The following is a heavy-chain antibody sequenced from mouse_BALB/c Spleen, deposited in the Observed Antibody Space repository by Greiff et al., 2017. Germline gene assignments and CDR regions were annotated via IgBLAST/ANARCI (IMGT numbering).Heavy chain of an antibody. D-gene: IGHD2-14*01. Sequence: EVQLVESGGGLVKPGGSLKLSCAASGFTFSSYAMSWVRQSPEKRLEWVAEISSGGSYTYYPDTVTGRFTISRDNAKNTLYLEMSSLRSEDTAMYYCARDGDYRYAMDYWGQGTSVTVSS. CDR2: ISSGGSYT. V-gene: IGHV5-9-4*01. CDR1: GFTFSSYA. CDR3: ARDGDYRYAMDY. J-gene: IGHJ4*01.